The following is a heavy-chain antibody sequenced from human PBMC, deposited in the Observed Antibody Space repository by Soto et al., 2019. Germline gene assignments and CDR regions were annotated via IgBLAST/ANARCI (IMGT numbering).Heavy chain of an antibody. CDR1: GFTFSNDW. J-gene: IGHJ5*02. CDR2: IKQDGSEK. CDR3: ARGDLLWWLDH. D-gene: IGHD2-21*01. Sequence: GDSLKISCAASGFTFSNDWMTWVRQAPGKGLEWVANIKQDGSEKYYVDSVRGRFTISRDNAKDSLYLQMNSLRAEDTAVYYCARGDLLWWLDHWVQGTMVTVSS. V-gene: IGHV3-7*03.